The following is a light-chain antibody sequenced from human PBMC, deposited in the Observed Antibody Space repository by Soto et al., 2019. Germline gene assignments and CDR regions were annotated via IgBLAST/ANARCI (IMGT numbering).Light chain of an antibody. CDR2: GAS. CDR3: QQYCSSPNT. J-gene: IGKJ2*01. V-gene: IGKV3-20*01. Sequence: EIVLTQSPGTLSLSPGERATLSCRASQSVSSSYLAWYQQKPGQAPRLLIYGASSRATGIPDRLSGSGSGTDFTLTISRLEPEDFAVYYCQQYCSSPNTFGQGTKLEIK. CDR1: QSVSSSY.